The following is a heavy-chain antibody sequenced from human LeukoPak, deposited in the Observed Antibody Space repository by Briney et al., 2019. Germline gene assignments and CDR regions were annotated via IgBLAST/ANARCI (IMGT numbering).Heavy chain of an antibody. CDR1: GYTLTELS. CDR2: IIPIFGTA. J-gene: IGHJ4*02. V-gene: IGHV1-69*13. Sequence: SVKVSCKVSGYTLTELSMHWVRQAPGKGLEWMGGIIPIFGTANYAQKFQGRVTITADESTSTAYMELSSLRSEDTAVYYCARVGEYSPGGYWGQGTLVTVSS. D-gene: IGHD3-10*01. CDR3: ARVGEYSPGGY.